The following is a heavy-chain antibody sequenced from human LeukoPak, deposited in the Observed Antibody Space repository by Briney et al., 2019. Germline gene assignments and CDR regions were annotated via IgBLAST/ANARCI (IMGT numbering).Heavy chain of an antibody. CDR1: GFTFSTYS. CDR2: ISSSGRTT. V-gene: IGHV3-48*02. Sequence: GGSLRLSCVASGFTFSTYSMHWVRQAPGKGLQWLSFISSSGRTTYFADSVKGRFTIPRDNAKNSLYLQMNSLGDEDTAVYYCARDGGSYSIDYWGQGTLLTVSS. D-gene: IGHD1-26*01. CDR3: ARDGGSYSIDY. J-gene: IGHJ4*02.